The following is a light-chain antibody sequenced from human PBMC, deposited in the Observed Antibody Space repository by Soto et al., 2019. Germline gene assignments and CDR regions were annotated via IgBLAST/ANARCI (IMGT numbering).Light chain of an antibody. V-gene: IGLV2-8*01. CDR3: TSYAGSNNLV. CDR1: SSDVGGYNY. Sequence: QSALTQPPSASGSPGQSVTISCTGTSSDVGGYNYVSWYQQHAGKAPKLMIYEVSKRPSGVPDRVSGSKSGNTTSLTVSGVLADDEADYYCTSYAGSNNLVFGGGTKPTVL. CDR2: EVS. J-gene: IGLJ2*01.